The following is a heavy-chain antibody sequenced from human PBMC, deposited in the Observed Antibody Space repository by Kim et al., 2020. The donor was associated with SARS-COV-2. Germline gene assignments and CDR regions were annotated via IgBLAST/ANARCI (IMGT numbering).Heavy chain of an antibody. V-gene: IGHV4-31*03. CDR2: IYYSGST. Sequence: SETLSLTCTVSGASISSGCYYWIWIRQHPGKGLDWIVYIYYSGSTYYNPSLKSRVTISVDTSKNQFSLKLSAVTAADTAVYYCASNIGITMIVVVTGWFGDCGQRSLVTVSS. CDR3: ASNIGITMIVVVTGWFGD. J-gene: IGHJ5*02. CDR1: GASISSGCYY. D-gene: IGHD3-22*01.